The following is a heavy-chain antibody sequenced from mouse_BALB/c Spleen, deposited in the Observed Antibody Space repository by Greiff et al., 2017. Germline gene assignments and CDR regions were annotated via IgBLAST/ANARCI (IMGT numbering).Heavy chain of an antibody. CDR2: LWGGGST. D-gene: IGHD1-1*01. Sequence: VKVVESGPGLVAPSQSLSITCTVSGFSLSSYSVHWVRQPPGKGLEWLGMLWGGGSTDYNSALKSRLSISKDNSKSQVFLKMNSLQTDDTARYYCARDGVTTVVATDYAMDYWGQGTSVTVSS. J-gene: IGHJ4*01. V-gene: IGHV2-6-4*01. CDR3: ARDGVTTVVATDYAMDY. CDR1: GFSLSSYS.